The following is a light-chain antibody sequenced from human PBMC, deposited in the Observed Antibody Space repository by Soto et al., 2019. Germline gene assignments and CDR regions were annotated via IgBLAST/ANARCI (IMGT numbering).Light chain of an antibody. Sequence: EIVLTQSPATLSLSPGERATLSCGASQRVSSSYLAWYQQKPGLAPRLLIYDASSRATGITDRFSGSGSGTDFSLTISRLETEDFAVYYCQHYGSSPDTFGQGTKLKIK. CDR3: QHYGSSPDT. J-gene: IGKJ2*01. V-gene: IGKV3D-20*01. CDR1: QRVSSSY. CDR2: DAS.